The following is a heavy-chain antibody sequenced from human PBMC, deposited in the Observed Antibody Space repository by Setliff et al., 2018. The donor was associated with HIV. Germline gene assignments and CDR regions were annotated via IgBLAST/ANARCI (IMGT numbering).Heavy chain of an antibody. V-gene: IGHV1-24*01. CDR2: FDPEEGET. J-gene: IGHJ4*02. CDR1: GYPFTSYY. D-gene: IGHD4-17*01. Sequence: ASVKVSCKASGYPFTSYYMHWVRQAPGQGLEWMGGFDPEEGETIYAQKFQGRVTLTEDTSTDTAYMELKSLRSEDTAVYYCAPDRPRYGDLPGDWGQGTLVTVSS. CDR3: APDRPRYGDLPGD.